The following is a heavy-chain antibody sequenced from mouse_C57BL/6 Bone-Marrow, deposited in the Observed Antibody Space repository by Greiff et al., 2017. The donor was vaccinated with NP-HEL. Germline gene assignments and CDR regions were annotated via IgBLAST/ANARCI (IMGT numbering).Heavy chain of an antibody. CDR3: ASWIATVVATDY. CDR2: IYPGDGDT. J-gene: IGHJ2*01. CDR1: GYAFSSSW. V-gene: IGHV1-82*01. Sequence: QVQLQQSGPELVKPGASVKISCKASGYAFSSSWMNWVKQRPGKGLEWIGRIYPGDGDTNYTEKFKGKATLTADKSSSTGYMQLSSLTSEDSAVYFCASWIATVVATDYWGQGTTLTVSS. D-gene: IGHD1-1*01.